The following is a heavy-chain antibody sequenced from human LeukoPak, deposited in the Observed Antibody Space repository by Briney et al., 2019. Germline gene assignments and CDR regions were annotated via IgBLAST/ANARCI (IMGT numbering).Heavy chain of an antibody. D-gene: IGHD5-12*01. CDR1: GFTFSSYG. Sequence: PGRSLRLSCAASGFTFSSYGMHWVRQAPGKGLEWVAVIWYDGSNKYYADSVKGRFTISRDNSKNTLYLQMNSLRAEDTAVYYCARDRDVDIVATIGYWGQGTLVTVSS. CDR2: IWYDGSNK. CDR3: ARDRDVDIVATIGY. V-gene: IGHV3-33*01. J-gene: IGHJ4*02.